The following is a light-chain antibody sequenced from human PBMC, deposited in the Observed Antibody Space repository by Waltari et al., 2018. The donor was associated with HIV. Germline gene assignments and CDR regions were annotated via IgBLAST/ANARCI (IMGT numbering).Light chain of an antibody. J-gene: IGLJ2*01. Sequence: QSALTQPASVSGSPGQSITISCTGTISDIGSYNLVSWYQQYPGRAPKLIIYDVGKRPSGVSDRFSGSKSGNRASLTVAGLKVEDEADYYCCSYAGGRVFVLFGGGTRLTV. CDR3: CSYAGGRVFVL. CDR1: ISDIGSYNL. V-gene: IGLV2-23*02. CDR2: DVG.